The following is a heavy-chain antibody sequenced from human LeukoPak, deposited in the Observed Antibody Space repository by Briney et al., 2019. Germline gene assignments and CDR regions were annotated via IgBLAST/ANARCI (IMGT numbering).Heavy chain of an antibody. CDR2: ISSSSSYI. D-gene: IGHD2/OR15-2a*01. CDR3: ARVSEHFPLLYCYMDV. J-gene: IGHJ6*03. V-gene: IGHV3-21*04. Sequence: GGSLRLSCAASGFTFSSYSMNWVRQAPGKGLEWVSSISSSSSYIYYADSVKGRFTISRDNAKNSLYLQMNSLRAEDTAVYYCARVSEHFPLLYCYMDVWGKGTTVTVSS. CDR1: GFTFSSYS.